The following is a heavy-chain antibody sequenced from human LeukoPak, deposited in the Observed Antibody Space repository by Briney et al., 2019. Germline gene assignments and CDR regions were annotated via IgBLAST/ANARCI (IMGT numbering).Heavy chain of an antibody. CDR2: IYIGGTT. V-gene: IGHV4-38-2*02. CDR1: GYSISSGYH. J-gene: IGHJ4*02. Sequence: SETLSLTCTVSGYSISSGYHWGWIRQPPGKGLEWIGSIYIGGTTFHNPSLKSRVTISLDTSKNQFSLGLSSVTAADTAVYHCARSGDKGSRSTTSCYGFDYWGQGILVTVS. CDR3: ARSGDKGSRSTTSCYGFDY. D-gene: IGHD2-2*01.